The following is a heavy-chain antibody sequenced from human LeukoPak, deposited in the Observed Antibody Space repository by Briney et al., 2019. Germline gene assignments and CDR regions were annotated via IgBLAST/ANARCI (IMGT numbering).Heavy chain of an antibody. D-gene: IGHD2-21*01. CDR3: AKDIARGSDWRGGFDY. CDR2: ISWDGGST. CDR1: GFTFDDYA. V-gene: IGHV3-43D*04. J-gene: IGHJ4*02. Sequence: GGSLRLSCAASGFTFDDYAMHWVRHAPGKGLEWVSLISWDGGSTYYADSVKGRFTISRDNSKNSLCLQMNSLRVEDTALYYCAKDIARGSDWRGGFDYWGQGTLVTVSS.